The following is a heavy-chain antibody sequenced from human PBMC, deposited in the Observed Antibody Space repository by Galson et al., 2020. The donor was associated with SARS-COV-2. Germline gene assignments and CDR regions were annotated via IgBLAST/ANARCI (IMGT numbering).Heavy chain of an antibody. CDR2: IWYDGSNK. J-gene: IGHJ3*02. CDR3: ARGSSSHAFDI. CDR1: GFTFSTYG. D-gene: IGHD3-10*01. V-gene: IGHV3-33*01. Sequence: TGGSLRLSCEASGFTFSTYGMDWVRQAPGKGLEWVAVIWYDGSNKYYADSVKGRFTISRDNSKNTLYLQMNSLRAEETAVYYCARGSSSHAFDIWGQGTMVTVSS.